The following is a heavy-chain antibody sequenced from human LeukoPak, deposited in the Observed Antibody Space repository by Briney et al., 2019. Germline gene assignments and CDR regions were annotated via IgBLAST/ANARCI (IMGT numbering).Heavy chain of an antibody. D-gene: IGHD6-19*01. CDR1: GGSISSYY. J-gene: IGHJ4*02. CDR2: IYYSGST. V-gene: IGHV4-59*01. Sequence: SETLSLTCTVSGGSISSYYWSWIRQPPGKGLEWLGYIYYSGSTNYNPSLKSRVTISVDTSKNQFSLKLSSVTAADTAVYYCAGLTRGGWYLDLFDYWGQGTLVTVSS. CDR3: AGLTRGGWYLDLFDY.